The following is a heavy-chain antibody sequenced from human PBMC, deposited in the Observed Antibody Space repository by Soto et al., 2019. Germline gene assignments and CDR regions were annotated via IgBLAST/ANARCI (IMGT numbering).Heavy chain of an antibody. Sequence: SQTLSLTCTVSGGSISSYYWSWIRQPPGKGLEWIGYIYYSGSTNYNPSLKSRVTISVDTSKNHFSLKLNSVAAADTAVYYCARRAGYCTSGIWYDAFDIWGQGTVVTVSS. V-gene: IGHV4-59*08. CDR1: GGSISSYY. CDR3: ARRAGYCTSGIWYDAFDI. J-gene: IGHJ3*02. D-gene: IGHD2-8*01. CDR2: IYYSGST.